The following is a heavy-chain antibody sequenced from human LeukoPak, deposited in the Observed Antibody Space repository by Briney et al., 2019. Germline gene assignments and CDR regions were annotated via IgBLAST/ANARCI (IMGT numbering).Heavy chain of an antibody. CDR1: GFTFSSYG. J-gene: IGHJ4*02. CDR2: ISYDGSSK. D-gene: IGHD6-13*01. V-gene: IGHV3-30*18. CDR3: AKVGFYSSSWQWYYFDY. Sequence: GGSLRLSCAASGFTFSSYGMHWVRQAPGKGLEWVAVISYDGSSKYYADSVKGRFTISRDNSKNTLYLQMNSLRAEDTAVYYCAKVGFYSSSWQWYYFDYWGQGTLVTVSS.